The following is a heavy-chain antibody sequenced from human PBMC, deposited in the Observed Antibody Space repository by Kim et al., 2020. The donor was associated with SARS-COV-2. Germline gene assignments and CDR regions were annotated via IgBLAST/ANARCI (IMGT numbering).Heavy chain of an antibody. Sequence: SETLSLTCTVSGGSISSSSYYWVWIRQPPGKGLEWIGSIYYSGSTYYNPSLKSRVTISVDTSKNQFSLKLSSVTAADTAVYYCAREEQLVGYYFDYWGQGTLVTVSS. J-gene: IGHJ4*02. CDR1: GGSISSSSYY. CDR2: IYYSGST. CDR3: AREEQLVGYYFDY. V-gene: IGHV4-39*01. D-gene: IGHD6-13*01.